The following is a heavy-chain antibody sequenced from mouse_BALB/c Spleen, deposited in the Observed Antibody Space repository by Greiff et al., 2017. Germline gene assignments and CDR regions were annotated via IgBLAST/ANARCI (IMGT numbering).Heavy chain of an antibody. V-gene: IGHV14-4*02. CDR1: GFNIKDYY. J-gene: IGHJ4*01. CDR2: IDPENGDT. Sequence: EVQLQQSGAELVRSGASVKLSCTASGFNIKDYYMHWVKQRPEQGLEWIGWIDPENGDTEYAPKFQGKATMTADTSSNTAYLQLSSLTSEDTAVYYGNAPDSSGYVGAMDYWGQGTSVTVSS. D-gene: IGHD3-2*01. CDR3: NAPDSSGYVGAMDY.